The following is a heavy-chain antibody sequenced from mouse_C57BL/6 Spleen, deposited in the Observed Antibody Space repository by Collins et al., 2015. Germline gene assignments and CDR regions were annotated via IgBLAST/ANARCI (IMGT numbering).Heavy chain of an antibody. Sequence: QVQLQQPGAELVKPGASVKMSCKASGYTFTSYNMHWVKQTPGQGLEWIGAIYPGNGDTSYNQKFKGKATLTADKSSSTAYMQLSSLTSEDSAVYYCAIYYDYAMDYWGQGTSVTVSS. D-gene: IGHD2-4*01. CDR3: AIYYDYAMDY. V-gene: IGHV1-12*01. CDR2: IYPGNGDT. CDR1: GYTFTSYN. J-gene: IGHJ4*01.